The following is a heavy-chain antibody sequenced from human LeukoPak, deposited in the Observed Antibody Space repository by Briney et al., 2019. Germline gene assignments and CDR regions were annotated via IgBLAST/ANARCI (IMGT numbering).Heavy chain of an antibody. Sequence: PGGSLRLSCAASGFTFSNAWMSWVRQAPGKGLEWVGRIKSKTDGGTTDYAAPVKGRFTISRGDSKNTLYLQMNSLKSEDAAVYYCTTGEAYSSGHFDYWGQGTLVTVSS. CDR1: GFTFSNAW. D-gene: IGHD6-19*01. CDR2: IKSKTDGGTT. J-gene: IGHJ4*02. V-gene: IGHV3-15*01. CDR3: TTGEAYSSGHFDY.